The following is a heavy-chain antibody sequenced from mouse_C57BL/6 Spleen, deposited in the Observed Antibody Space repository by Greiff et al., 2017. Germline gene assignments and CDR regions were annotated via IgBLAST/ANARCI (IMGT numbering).Heavy chain of an antibody. V-gene: IGHV3-6*01. Sequence: VQLKESGPGLVKPSQSLSLTCSVTGYSITSGYYWNCIRPLPGNLLEWMCFISYDGSNNYNPSLKNRISITRDTTKNQYFLKLNSVTTDITDTYYCERNYSGAYWGQGTLVTVSA. D-gene: IGHD1-3*01. CDR3: ERNYSGAY. J-gene: IGHJ3*01. CDR2: ISYDGSN. CDR1: GYSITSGYY.